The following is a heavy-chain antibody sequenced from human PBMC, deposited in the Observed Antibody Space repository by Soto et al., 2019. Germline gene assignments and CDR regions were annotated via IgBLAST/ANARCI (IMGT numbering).Heavy chain of an antibody. Sequence: QVQLVESGGGVVQPGRSLRLSCAASGFTFSSYAMHWVRQAPGKGLEWVAVISYDGSNKYYADSVKGRFTISRDNSKNTLYLQMNRLRAEDTAVYYCARDWDRAHIVVVTAINFWGQGTLVTVSS. CDR1: GFTFSSYA. J-gene: IGHJ4*02. V-gene: IGHV3-30-3*01. D-gene: IGHD2-21*02. CDR3: ARDWDRAHIVVVTAINF. CDR2: ISYDGSNK.